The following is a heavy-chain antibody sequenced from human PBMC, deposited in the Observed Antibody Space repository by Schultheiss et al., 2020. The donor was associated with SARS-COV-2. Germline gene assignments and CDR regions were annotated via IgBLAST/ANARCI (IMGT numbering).Heavy chain of an antibody. CDR1: GGTFSSYA. CDR3: ASPLTSYYYYGMDV. Sequence: SVKVSCKASGGTFSSYAISWVRQAPGQGLEWMGGIIPIFGTANYAQKFQGRVTITADESTSTAYMELSSLRSEDTAVYYCASPLTSYYYYGMDVWGQGTTVTVSS. V-gene: IGHV1-69*13. J-gene: IGHJ6*02. D-gene: IGHD3-9*01. CDR2: IIPIFGTA.